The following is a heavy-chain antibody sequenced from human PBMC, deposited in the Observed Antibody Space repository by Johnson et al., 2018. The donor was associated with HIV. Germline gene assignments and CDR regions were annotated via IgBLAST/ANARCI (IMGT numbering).Heavy chain of an antibody. Sequence: QVQLVESGGGVVQPGRSLRLSCAVSGFTFSSYGMHWVRRAPGKGLEWVAVISYDGSNKYYADSVKGRFTISRDNSKNTLYQQMNSLRAGDTAVYYCARRSITSDGFDIWGQGTMVTVSS. J-gene: IGHJ3*02. CDR3: ARRSITSDGFDI. CDR1: GFTFSSYG. V-gene: IGHV3-30*03. CDR2: ISYDGSNK. D-gene: IGHD2-2*01.